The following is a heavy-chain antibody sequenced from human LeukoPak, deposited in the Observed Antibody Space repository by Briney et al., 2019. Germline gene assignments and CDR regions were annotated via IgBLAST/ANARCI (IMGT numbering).Heavy chain of an antibody. V-gene: IGHV3-21*01. J-gene: IGHJ4*02. D-gene: IGHD6-13*01. Sequence: GGSLRLSCAASGFTFSSYTMNWVRQAPGKGLEWVSSISSTSSYIYYADSVKGRFTISRDNAKNLLYLQMNSLRAEDTAVYYCAKPPYSSSWAIDYWGQGTLVTVSS. CDR2: ISSTSSYI. CDR1: GFTFSSYT. CDR3: AKPPYSSSWAIDY.